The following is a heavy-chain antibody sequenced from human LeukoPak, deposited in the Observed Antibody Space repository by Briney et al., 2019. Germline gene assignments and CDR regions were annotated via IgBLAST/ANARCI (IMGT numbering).Heavy chain of an antibody. V-gene: IGHV4-59*12. CDR1: GGSISSYY. J-gene: IGHJ4*02. CDR2: IYYSGNT. CDR3: AREVSRWPYYFDY. Sequence: SETLSLTCTVSGGSISSYYWSWIRQPPGKGLEWIGYIYYSGNTNYNPSLKSRVTISVDTSKNQFSLKLSSVTAADTAVYYCAREVSRWPYYFDYWGQGTLVTVSS. D-gene: IGHD4-23*01.